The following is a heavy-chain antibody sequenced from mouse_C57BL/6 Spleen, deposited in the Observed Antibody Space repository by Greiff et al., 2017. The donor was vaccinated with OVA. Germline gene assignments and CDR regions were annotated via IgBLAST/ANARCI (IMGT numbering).Heavy chain of an antibody. D-gene: IGHD1-1*01. V-gene: IGHV14-1*01. CDR3: TRGTVVARGYYFDY. Sequence: EVKLMESGAELVRPGASVKLSCTASGFNIKDYYMHWVKQRPEQGLEWIGRIDPEDGDTEYAPKFQGKATMTADTSSNTAYLQLSSLTSEDTAVYYCTRGTVVARGYYFDYWGQGTTLTVSS. CDR2: IDPEDGDT. CDR1: GFNIKDYY. J-gene: IGHJ2*01.